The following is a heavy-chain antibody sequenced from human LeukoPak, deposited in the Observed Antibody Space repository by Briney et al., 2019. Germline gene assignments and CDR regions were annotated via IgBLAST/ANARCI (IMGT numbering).Heavy chain of an antibody. CDR3: AKSLSGGRTTVTIYGMDV. V-gene: IGHV3-23*01. Sequence: GGSLRLSCVGSGLTFHIYAMSWVRQAPGKGLEWVSGISGSAFRGRTHYADSVKGRFTISRDDSKNTLYLQMDSLRADDTARYYCAKSLSGGRTTVTIYGMDVWGQGTTVTVSS. D-gene: IGHD4-17*01. CDR1: GLTFHIYA. J-gene: IGHJ6*02. CDR2: ISGSAFRGRT.